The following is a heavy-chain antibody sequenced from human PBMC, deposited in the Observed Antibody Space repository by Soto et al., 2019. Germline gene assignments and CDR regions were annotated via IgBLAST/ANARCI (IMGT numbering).Heavy chain of an antibody. CDR1: GDSISRKY. CDR3: AMTVIAPSPYLDH. CDR2: IYTTGAT. D-gene: IGHD4-17*01. V-gene: IGHV4-4*07. Sequence: QVQLQESGPGLVKPSETLSLTCSVSGDSISRKYWSWLRQPAGGGLEWIGRIYTTGATHYNSSLKGRGSMSVDTSKNQFSLRLTYVTAADAAVYFCAMTVIAPSPYLDHWGQGVLVTVSS. J-gene: IGHJ4*02.